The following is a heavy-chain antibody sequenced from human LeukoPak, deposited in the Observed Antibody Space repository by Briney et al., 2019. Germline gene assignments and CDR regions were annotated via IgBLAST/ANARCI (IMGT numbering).Heavy chain of an antibody. CDR2: ISSDGDTI. CDR3: ARSSYSSSSSV. Sequence: TGGSLRLSCAASGFNFNIFYMSWVRQAPGKGLEWVSYISSDGDTIYYADSVKGRFTISRDNAKNSLYLQINSLRAEDTAVYYCARSSYSSSSSVWGQGTMVTVSS. V-gene: IGHV3-11*01. J-gene: IGHJ3*01. D-gene: IGHD6-6*01. CDR1: GFNFNIFY.